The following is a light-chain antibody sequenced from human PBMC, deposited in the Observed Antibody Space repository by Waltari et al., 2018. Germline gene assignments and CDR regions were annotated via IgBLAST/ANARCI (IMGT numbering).Light chain of an antibody. CDR2: DVS. Sequence: QSALTQPRSVSGSPGQSVTIPCTGTRSDVGGYHYVSWYQQHPGKAPKLMIYDVSKRPSGVPDRFSGSKSGNTASLTISGLQAEDEADYYCCSYAGSYTHVVFGGGTKLTVL. V-gene: IGLV2-11*01. J-gene: IGLJ2*01. CDR3: CSYAGSYTHVV. CDR1: RSDVGGYHY.